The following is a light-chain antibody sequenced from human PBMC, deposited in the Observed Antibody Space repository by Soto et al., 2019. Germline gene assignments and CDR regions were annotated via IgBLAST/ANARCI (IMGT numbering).Light chain of an antibody. Sequence: QSLLTQPASVSGSPGQSTAISRTGTSSDVGGYNYVSWYQQHPGKAPKLMVYDVSNRPSGVSNRFSGSKSGNTASLTISGLQAEDEADYYCSSYASSSTYVFGTGTKVTVL. CDR2: DVS. CDR3: SSYASSSTYV. CDR1: SSDVGGYNY. V-gene: IGLV2-14*01. J-gene: IGLJ1*01.